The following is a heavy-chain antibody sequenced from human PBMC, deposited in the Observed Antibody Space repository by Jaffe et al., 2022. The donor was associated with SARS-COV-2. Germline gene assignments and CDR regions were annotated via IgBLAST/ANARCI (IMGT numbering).Heavy chain of an antibody. Sequence: QVQLMQSGAEVKKPGASVKVSCKASGYTFTAYYMNWVRQAPGQGFEWMGIVNPNSGSISYARKFRGRVTMTRDTSTRTVFMELSTLTSEDTAIYYCARSGNPGVGNGPKDYWGQGTLVTVSS. CDR2: VNPNSGSI. D-gene: IGHD1-26*01. CDR3: ARSGNPGVGNGPKDY. J-gene: IGHJ4*02. V-gene: IGHV1-46*01. CDR1: GYTFTAYY.